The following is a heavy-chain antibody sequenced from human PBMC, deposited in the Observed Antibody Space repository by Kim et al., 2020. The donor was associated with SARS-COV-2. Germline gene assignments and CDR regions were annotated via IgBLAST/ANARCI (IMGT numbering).Heavy chain of an antibody. Sequence: FTISRDNSKNTLYLQMNSLRAEDTAVYYCAKDRRIVVVTAPYYYYYGMDVWGQGTTVTVSS. V-gene: IGHV3-30*02. CDR3: AKDRRIVVVTAPYYYYYGMDV. D-gene: IGHD2-21*02. J-gene: IGHJ6*02.